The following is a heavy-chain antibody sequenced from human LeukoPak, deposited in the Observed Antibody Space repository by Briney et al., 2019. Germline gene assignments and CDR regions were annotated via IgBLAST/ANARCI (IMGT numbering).Heavy chain of an antibody. CDR2: INHSGST. Sequence: SETLSLTCAVSGGSISRSNWWSWVRQPPGKGLEWIGEINHSGSTNYNPSLKSRVTISVDTSKNQFSLKLSSVTAADTAVYYCARSVLLWFGAIDYWGQGTLVTVSS. D-gene: IGHD3-10*01. J-gene: IGHJ4*02. V-gene: IGHV4-4*02. CDR1: GGSISRSNW. CDR3: ARSVLLWFGAIDY.